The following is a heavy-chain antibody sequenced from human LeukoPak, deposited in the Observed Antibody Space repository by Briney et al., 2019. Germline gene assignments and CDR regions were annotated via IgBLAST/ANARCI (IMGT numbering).Heavy chain of an antibody. D-gene: IGHD3-22*01. CDR3: ARGPYDSSGYYYYFDY. CDR1: GFTFSSYS. Sequence: PGGSLRLSCAASGFTFSSYSMNWVRQAPGKGLEWVSSISSSSSYIYYADSVKGRFTISRDNAKNSLYLQINSLRAEDTAVYYCARGPYDSSGYYYYFDYWGQGTLVTVSS. J-gene: IGHJ4*02. V-gene: IGHV3-21*01. CDR2: ISSSSSYI.